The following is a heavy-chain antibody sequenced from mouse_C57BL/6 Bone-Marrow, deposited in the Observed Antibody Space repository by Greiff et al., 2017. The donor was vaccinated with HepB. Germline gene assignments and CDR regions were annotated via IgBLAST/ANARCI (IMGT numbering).Heavy chain of an antibody. D-gene: IGHD3-1*01. CDR1: GYTFTSYW. CDR3: ARSGRRNAMDY. V-gene: IGHV1-64*01. Sequence: VQLQQPGAELVKPGASVKLSCKASGYTFTSYWMHWVKQRPGQGLEWIGMIHPNSGSTNYNEKFKSKATLTVDNSSSTAYMQLSSLTSEDSAVYYCARSGRRNAMDYWGQGTSVTVSS. J-gene: IGHJ4*01. CDR2: IHPNSGST.